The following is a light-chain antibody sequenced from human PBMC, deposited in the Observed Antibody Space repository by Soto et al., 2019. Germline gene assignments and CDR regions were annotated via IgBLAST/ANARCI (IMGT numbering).Light chain of an antibody. J-gene: IGKJ1*01. V-gene: IGKV3-15*01. Sequence: IVMTQSPATLSVSPGERATLSCRSSQTITTNLAWYQQRPGQPPRLLIHGASTRATGIPARFSGSGSGTDFTLTISSVQSEDFAVYYCQHYHKWPPWTFGQGTKVDIK. CDR1: QTITTN. CDR3: QHYHKWPPWT. CDR2: GAS.